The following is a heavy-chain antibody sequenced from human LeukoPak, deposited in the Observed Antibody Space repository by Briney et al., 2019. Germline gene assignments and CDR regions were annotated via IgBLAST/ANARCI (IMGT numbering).Heavy chain of an antibody. J-gene: IGHJ4*02. CDR2: IRYDGSNK. V-gene: IGHV3-30*02. D-gene: IGHD6-19*01. CDR3: AMTGGVSSWYNDY. CDR1: GFTFSSYG. Sequence: GGSLRLSCAASGFTFSSYGMHWVRQAPGKGLEWVAFIRYDGSNKYYADSVKGRFTISRDNSKNTLYLQMNSLRAEDTAVYYCAMTGGVSSWYNDYWGQGTLVTVSS.